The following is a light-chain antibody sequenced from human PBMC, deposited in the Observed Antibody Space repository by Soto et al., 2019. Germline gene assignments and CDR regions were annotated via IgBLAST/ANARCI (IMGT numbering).Light chain of an antibody. V-gene: IGKV1-5*01. Sequence: DIQMTQCPSTQCDSVGERVSITCGASQSVSAWLAWYQQKPGKAPKFLMYDVSTLDSGVPLRFSGSGSGTEFTLTISSLQPDDFATYYCQSDRRFSWTFGQGTKVDIK. CDR3: QSDRRFSWT. CDR1: QSVSAW. CDR2: DVS. J-gene: IGKJ1*01.